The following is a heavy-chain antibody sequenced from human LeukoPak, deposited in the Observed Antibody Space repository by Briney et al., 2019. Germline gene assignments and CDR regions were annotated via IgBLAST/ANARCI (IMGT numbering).Heavy chain of an antibody. CDR2: IYTSGNT. J-gene: IGHJ6*03. V-gene: IGHV4-61*02. D-gene: IGHD6-13*01. Sequence: SETLSLTCTVSGGSISSGSYDWRWIRQTSGKGLEWIGRIYTSGNTNYNPSLKSRVTISVDTSKNQFSLKLRSVTAADTAVYYCARDAIAAAAGGFYYYYYMDVWGKGTTVTVSS. CDR1: GGSISSGSYD. CDR3: ARDAIAAAAGGFYYYYYMDV.